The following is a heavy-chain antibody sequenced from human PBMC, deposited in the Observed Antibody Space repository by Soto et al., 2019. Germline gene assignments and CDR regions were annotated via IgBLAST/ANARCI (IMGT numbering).Heavy chain of an antibody. CDR2: ISLDGSNK. D-gene: IGHD3-16*01. V-gene: IGHV3-30*03. CDR3: ALLMTLFDY. Sequence: QVQLVESGGGVVQPGRSLRLSCAASGFTFSNYGMHWVRQAPGKGLEWVAVISLDGSNKYYADSVKGRFTISRDISKNTLYLQMNSLRAEDTAVYYCALLMTLFDYWGQGTLVTVSS. CDR1: GFTFSNYG. J-gene: IGHJ4*02.